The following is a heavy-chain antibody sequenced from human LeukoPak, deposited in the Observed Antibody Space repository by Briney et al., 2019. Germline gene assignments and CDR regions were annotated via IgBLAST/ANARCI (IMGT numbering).Heavy chain of an antibody. CDR1: GGSISSSDYY. CDR3: ARRIANRNWFDP. V-gene: IGHV4-39*01. Sequence: SETLSLTCTVSGGSISSSDYYWGWVRQPPGKGLEWIGSIFYSGAAHCNPSLKSRVTISVDTSNNQFSLMLSSVTAADTAVYYCARRIANRNWFDPWGQGTLVTVSS. D-gene: IGHD1/OR15-1a*01. CDR2: IFYSGAA. J-gene: IGHJ5*02.